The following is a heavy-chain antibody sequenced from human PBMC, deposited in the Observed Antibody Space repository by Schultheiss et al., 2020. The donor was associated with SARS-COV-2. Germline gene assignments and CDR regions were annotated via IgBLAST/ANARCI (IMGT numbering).Heavy chain of an antibody. CDR2: ITWDGGGT. V-gene: IGHV3-43D*04. CDR1: GFSFDDYA. D-gene: IGHD5-24*01. J-gene: IGHJ4*02. CDR3: AKDGEMATMYYFDY. Sequence: GSLRLSCAASGFSFDDYAMHWVRQAPGKGLEWVSVITWDGGGTYYADSVRGRFTISRDNSKNSLYLQINSLRAEDTALYYCAKDGEMATMYYFDYWGQGTLVTVSS.